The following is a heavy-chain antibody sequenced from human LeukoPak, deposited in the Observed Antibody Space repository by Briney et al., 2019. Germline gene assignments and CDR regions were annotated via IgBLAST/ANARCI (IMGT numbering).Heavy chain of an antibody. CDR3: ARTPRYDFWSGYYTW. V-gene: IGHV3-20*04. Sequence: GGSLRLSCAASGFTFSSYWMSWVRQAPGKGLEWVSGINWNGGSTGYADSVKGRFTISRDNAKNSLYLQMNSLRAEDTALYYCARTPRYDFWSGYYTWWGQGTLVTVSS. CDR2: INWNGGST. D-gene: IGHD3-3*01. J-gene: IGHJ4*02. CDR1: GFTFSSYW.